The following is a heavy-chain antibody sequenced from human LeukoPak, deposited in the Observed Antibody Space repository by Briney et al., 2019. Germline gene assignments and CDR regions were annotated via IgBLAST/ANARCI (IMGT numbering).Heavy chain of an antibody. CDR3: ASQKRTTVTTGGYYYYMDV. J-gene: IGHJ6*03. CDR1: GFTLSSYW. D-gene: IGHD4-17*01. V-gene: IGHV3-74*01. Sequence: GGSLRLSCAASGFTLSSYWIHWVRQAPGKGLVWVSRINSDGSSTSYADSVKGRFTISRDNAKNKLYLQMNSLRAEDTAVYYCASQKRTTVTTGGYYYYMDVWGKGTTVTVSS. CDR2: INSDGSST.